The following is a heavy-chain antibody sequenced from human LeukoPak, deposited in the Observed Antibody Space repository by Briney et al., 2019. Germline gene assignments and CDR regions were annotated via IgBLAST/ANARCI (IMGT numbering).Heavy chain of an antibody. CDR3: ARGAYDNSGFYAGDK. CDR1: GYSFPSYG. Sequence: ASVKVSCKASGYSFPSYGISWVRQAPGQGLEWMGWISGYNGDTKYAQKIQGRVTMITDTSTNTAYMELRSLRSDDTAMHYCARGAYDNSGFYAGDKWGQGTLVTVSS. V-gene: IGHV1-18*01. J-gene: IGHJ4*02. D-gene: IGHD3-22*01. CDR2: ISGYNGDT.